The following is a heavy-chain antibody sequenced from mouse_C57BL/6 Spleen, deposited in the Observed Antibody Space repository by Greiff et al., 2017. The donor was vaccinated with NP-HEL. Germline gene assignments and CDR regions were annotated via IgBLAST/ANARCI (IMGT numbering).Heavy chain of an antibody. CDR2: ISSDGST. CDR1: GYSITSGYY. D-gene: IGHD1-1*01. J-gene: IGHJ1*03. Sequence: ESGPGLVKPSQSLSLTCSVTGYSITSGYYWNWIRQFPGNKLEWMGYISSDGSTNYIPSLKNRISITRDTSKNQFFLKLNSVTTEDTAAYYCARDRFITPGYFDVWGTGTTVTVSS. V-gene: IGHV3-6*01. CDR3: ARDRFITPGYFDV.